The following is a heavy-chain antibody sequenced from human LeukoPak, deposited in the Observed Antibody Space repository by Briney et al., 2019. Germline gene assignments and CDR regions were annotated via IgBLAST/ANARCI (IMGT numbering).Heavy chain of an antibody. D-gene: IGHD3-3*01. CDR2: ISAYNGNT. V-gene: IGHV1-18*01. CDR3: ARDPVDFWSGYEFDC. CDR1: GYTFTSYG. J-gene: IGHJ4*02. Sequence: ASVKVSCKASGYTFTSYGISWVRQAPGQGLEWMGWISAYNGNTNYAQKLQGRVTMTTDTSTSTAYMELRSLRSDDTAVYYCARDPVDFWSGYEFDCWGQGTLVTVSS.